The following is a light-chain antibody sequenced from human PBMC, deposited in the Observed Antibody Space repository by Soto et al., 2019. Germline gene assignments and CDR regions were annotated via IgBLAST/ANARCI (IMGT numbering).Light chain of an antibody. CDR2: EVT. Sequence: SALTQPASVSGSRGQSITISCTGTSSDVGAYNYVSWYQQHPGKAPKLIIYEVTNRPSGVSDRFSASKSGNTASLTISGLQAEDEADYYCDSYTSSSRVFGGGTKVTVL. J-gene: IGLJ3*02. CDR1: SSDVGAYNY. CDR3: DSYTSSSRV. V-gene: IGLV2-14*01.